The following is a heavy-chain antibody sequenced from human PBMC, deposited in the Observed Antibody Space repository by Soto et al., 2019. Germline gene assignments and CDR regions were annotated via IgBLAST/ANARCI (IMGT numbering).Heavy chain of an antibody. CDR1: GGTFSSYT. CDR2: IIPILGIA. J-gene: IGHJ6*02. V-gene: IGHV1-69*02. CDR3: ARGSVVGMDV. D-gene: IGHD2-15*01. Sequence: QVQLVQSGAEVKKPGSSVKVSCKASGGTFSSYTISWVRQAPGQGLEWMGRIIPILGIANYAQKFQGRVTITAEKSTSTAYMELSSLRSEDTAVDYCARGSVVGMDVWGQGTTVTVAS.